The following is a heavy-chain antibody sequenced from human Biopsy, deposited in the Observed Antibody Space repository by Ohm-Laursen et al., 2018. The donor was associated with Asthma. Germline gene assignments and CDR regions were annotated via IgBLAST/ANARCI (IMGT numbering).Heavy chain of an antibody. Sequence: SLRLSCTASGFTFSHYNMSWVRQAPGKGLEWVSSITGSGGFTHYADSVKGRFTISRDKSDNTLYLQMNSLRAEDTAVYYCARDGPELPTELDYWGPGTLVTVSS. V-gene: IGHV3-23*01. CDR2: ITGSGGFT. J-gene: IGHJ4*02. CDR3: ARDGPELPTELDY. CDR1: GFTFSHYN. D-gene: IGHD1-14*01.